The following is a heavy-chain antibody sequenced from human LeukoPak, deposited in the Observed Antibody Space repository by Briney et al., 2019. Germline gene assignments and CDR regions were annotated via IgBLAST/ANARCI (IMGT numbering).Heavy chain of an antibody. D-gene: IGHD3-22*01. CDR2: IKSETNSGTT. Sequence: GGSLRLSCAASGFTVSNAWMNWVRQAPGKGLEWVGRIKSETNSGTTDYAAPVKGRFTISRDDSKNTLYLQMNGLKTEDSAVYYCVSLRAYYLADYWGQGTLVTVSS. J-gene: IGHJ4*02. V-gene: IGHV3-15*07. CDR1: GFTVSNAW. CDR3: VSLRAYYLADY.